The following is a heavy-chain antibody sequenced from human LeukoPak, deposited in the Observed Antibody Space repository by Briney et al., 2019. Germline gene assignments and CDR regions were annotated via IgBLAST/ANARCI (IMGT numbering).Heavy chain of an antibody. CDR2: IYYIGST. Sequence: PSETLSLTCTVSGGSMSSSSYYWGWIRQPPGKGLEWIGNIYYIGSTYYNPSLKSRVTISVDTSKNHFSLKLSSVTAADTAVYYCARLPLVSPRCDHWGQGSLVTVSS. V-gene: IGHV4-39*02. CDR1: GGSMSSSSYY. J-gene: IGHJ4*02. CDR3: ARLPLVSPRCDH. D-gene: IGHD2-2*01.